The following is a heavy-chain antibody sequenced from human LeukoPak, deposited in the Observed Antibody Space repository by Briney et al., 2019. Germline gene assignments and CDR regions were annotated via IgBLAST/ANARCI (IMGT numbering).Heavy chain of an antibody. CDR3: ARVGAAAAGTHLDY. CDR2: IIPIFGTA. J-gene: IGHJ4*02. Sequence: SVKVSCKASGGTFSIYAISWVRQAPGQGLEWMGGIIPIFGTASYAQKFQGRVTITADESTSTAYMELSSLRSEDTAVYYCARVGAAAAGTHLDYWGQGTLVTVSS. D-gene: IGHD6-13*01. V-gene: IGHV1-69*13. CDR1: GGTFSIYA.